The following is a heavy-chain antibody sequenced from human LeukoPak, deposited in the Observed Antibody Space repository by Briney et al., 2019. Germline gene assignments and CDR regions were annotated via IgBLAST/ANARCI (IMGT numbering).Heavy chain of an antibody. J-gene: IGHJ6*02. CDR2: ISGSGGST. CDR1: GFTFSSYA. CDR3: AKAQGDYDSSGYYYYYGMDV. Sequence: GGSLRLSCAASGFTFSSYAMSWVRQAPGKGLEWVSAISGSGGSTYYADSVKGRFTISRDNSKNTLYLQMNSLRAEDTAVYYCAKAQGDYDSSGYYYYYGMDVWGQGTTVTVSS. V-gene: IGHV3-23*01. D-gene: IGHD3-22*01.